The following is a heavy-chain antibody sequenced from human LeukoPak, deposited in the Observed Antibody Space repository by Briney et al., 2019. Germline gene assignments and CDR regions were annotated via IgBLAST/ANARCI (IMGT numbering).Heavy chain of an antibody. CDR3: AKGRNDFWSGYSTLPFDY. Sequence: PGGSLRLSCAASGFTFSSYAMSWVRQAPGKGLEWVSAISGSGGSTYYADSVKGRFTISRDNSKNTLYLQMNSLRAEDTAVYYCAKGRNDFWSGYSTLPFDYWGQGTLVTVSP. J-gene: IGHJ4*02. V-gene: IGHV3-23*01. CDR2: ISGSGGST. D-gene: IGHD3-3*01. CDR1: GFTFSSYA.